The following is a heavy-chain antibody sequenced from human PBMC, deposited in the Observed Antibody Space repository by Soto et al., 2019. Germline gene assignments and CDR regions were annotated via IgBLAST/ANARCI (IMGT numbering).Heavy chain of an antibody. CDR1: GDTFSRST. V-gene: IGHV1-69*02. CDR3: ASSTAGVYVFHD. CDR2: IIPVLGVE. Sequence: QVQLVQSGAEVKNRGSSVKVSCKASGDTFSRSTISWVRQAPGQRLEWMGRIIPVLGVENHAQNFQGRVTVTADKSTSTGYLELSSLKSEQTAIYYCASSTAGVYVFHDWGQGTLVTVSS. J-gene: IGHJ4*02. D-gene: IGHD2-8*01.